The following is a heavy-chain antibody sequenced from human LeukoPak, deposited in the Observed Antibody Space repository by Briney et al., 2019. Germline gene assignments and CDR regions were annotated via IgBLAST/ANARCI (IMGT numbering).Heavy chain of an antibody. J-gene: IGHJ3*02. CDR3: AREAYYYDSSGYYRDAFDI. CDR2: ISNDGRKK. Sequence: GGSLRLSCAASGFTFSSYGMHWVRQAPGKGLDWVAIISNDGRKKYYSDSVKGRFTISRDNSENTLYLQMNSLRAEDTAVYYCAREAYYYDSSGYYRDAFDIWGQGTMVTVSP. V-gene: IGHV3-30*03. D-gene: IGHD3-22*01. CDR1: GFTFSSYG.